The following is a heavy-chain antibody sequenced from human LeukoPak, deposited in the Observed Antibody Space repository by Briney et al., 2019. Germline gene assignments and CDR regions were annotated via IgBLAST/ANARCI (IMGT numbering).Heavy chain of an antibody. CDR2: IYYDGTT. J-gene: IGHJ5*02. D-gene: IGHD1-1*01. CDR1: GASISSRPYY. CDR3: SSSKSGSSLAYNWFDH. Sequence: SETLTLTCTVSGASISSRPYYWVWIRQPPGKGLEWIASIYYDGTTYYNPSLNSRVTISADTSRNQFSLRLRSVNAADTAAYYCSSSKSGSSLAYNWFDHWGQGTLVTVSS. V-gene: IGHV4-39*01.